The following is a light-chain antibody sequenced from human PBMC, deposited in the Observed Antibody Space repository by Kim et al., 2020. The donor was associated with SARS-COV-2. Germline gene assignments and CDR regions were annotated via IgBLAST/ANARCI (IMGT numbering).Light chain of an antibody. J-gene: IGLJ1*01. CDR2: GKN. CDR3: NSRDSSGNHLV. Sequence: LGQTVRITCQGDSLRSYYASWYQQKPGQAPVLFIYGKNNRPSGIPDRFSGSSSGNTASLTITGAQAEDEADYYCNSRDSSGNHLVFGTGTKVTVL. CDR1: SLRSYY. V-gene: IGLV3-19*01.